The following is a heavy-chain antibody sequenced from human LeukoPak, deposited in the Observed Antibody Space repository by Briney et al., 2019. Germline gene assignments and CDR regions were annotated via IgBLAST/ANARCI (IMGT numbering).Heavy chain of an antibody. Sequence: SGGSLRLSCAASGLIFDDHGMHWVRQAPGKGLEWVSGISWSSGIIGYADSVKGRFTISRDNAKNSLDLQMESLRAEDTAVYYCAKDTGSPADAITMEDNAFDIWGQGTMVTVSS. CDR2: ISWSSGII. V-gene: IGHV3-9*01. CDR3: AKDTGSPADAITMEDNAFDI. CDR1: GLIFDDHG. D-gene: IGHD3-3*01. J-gene: IGHJ3*02.